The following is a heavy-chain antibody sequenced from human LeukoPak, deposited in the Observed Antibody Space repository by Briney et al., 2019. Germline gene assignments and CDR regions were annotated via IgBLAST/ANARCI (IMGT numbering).Heavy chain of an antibody. CDR3: ARGQSTSPFDY. Sequence: SETLSLTCTVSGGSISSGGYYWSWIRQHPGKGLEWIGYIYYSGSTYYNPPLKSRVTISVDTSKNQFSLKLSSVTAADTAVYYCARGQSTSPFDYWGQGTLVTVSS. CDR2: IYYSGST. CDR1: GGSISSGGYY. V-gene: IGHV4-31*03. D-gene: IGHD2-2*01. J-gene: IGHJ4*02.